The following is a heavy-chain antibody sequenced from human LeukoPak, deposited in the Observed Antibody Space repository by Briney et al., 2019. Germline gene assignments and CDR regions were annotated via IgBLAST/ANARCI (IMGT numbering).Heavy chain of an antibody. D-gene: IGHD1-26*01. V-gene: IGHV1-69*05. Sequence: SVKVSCKASGGTFSSYAISWVRQAPGQGLEWMGRIIPIFGTANYAQKFRGRVTITTDESTSTAYMELSSLRSEDTAVYYCARSNQGSYGVYYFDYWGQGTLVTVSS. CDR3: ARSNQGSYGVYYFDY. CDR2: IIPIFGTA. J-gene: IGHJ4*02. CDR1: GGTFSSYA.